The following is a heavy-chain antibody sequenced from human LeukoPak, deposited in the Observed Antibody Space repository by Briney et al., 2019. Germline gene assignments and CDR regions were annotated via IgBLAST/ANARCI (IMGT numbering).Heavy chain of an antibody. D-gene: IGHD2-2*02. Sequence: SETLSLTCTVSGGSISSYYWSWIRQPPGKGLEWIGYIYYSGSTYYSPSLKSRVAISVDTSKNQFSLKLSSVTAADTAVYYCANYCSSSSCHTRGAFDIGGKGTMVTVSS. CDR1: GGSISSYY. J-gene: IGHJ3*02. CDR3: ANYCSSSSCHTRGAFDI. V-gene: IGHV4-59*04. CDR2: IYYSGST.